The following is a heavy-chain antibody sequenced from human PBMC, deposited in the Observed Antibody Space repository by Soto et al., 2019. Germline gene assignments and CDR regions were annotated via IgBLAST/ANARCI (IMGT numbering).Heavy chain of an antibody. D-gene: IGHD6-13*01. CDR1: GFNFSSYA. CDR2: ISGGGAST. J-gene: IGHJ4*02. V-gene: IGHV3-23*01. Sequence: EVQLLESGGGLVQPGGSLRLSCAASGFNFSSYAMSWVRQAPGKGLEWVSGISGGGASTYYADSAKGRFTISRDNSKNTLYVQMNSLRAEDTAVYYCAKDRGDQRAAANYWGQGTLVTVSS. CDR3: AKDRGDQRAAANY.